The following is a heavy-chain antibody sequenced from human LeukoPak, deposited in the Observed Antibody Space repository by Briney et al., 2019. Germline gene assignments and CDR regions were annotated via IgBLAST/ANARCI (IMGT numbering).Heavy chain of an antibody. Sequence: SETLSLTCTVSGGSISSYYWGWIRQPPGKGLEWIGSIYYSGSTYYNPSLKSRVTISVDTSKNQFSLKLSSVTAADTAVYYCAIVPRGACSSTSCQTIDYWGQGTLVTVSS. CDR1: GGSISSYY. J-gene: IGHJ4*02. V-gene: IGHV4-39*01. D-gene: IGHD2-2*01. CDR2: IYYSGST. CDR3: AIVPRGACSSTSCQTIDY.